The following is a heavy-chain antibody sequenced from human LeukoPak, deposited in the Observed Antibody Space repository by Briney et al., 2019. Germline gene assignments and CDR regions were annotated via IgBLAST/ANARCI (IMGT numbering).Heavy chain of an antibody. V-gene: IGHV1-69*01. D-gene: IGHD6-19*01. CDR2: IIPIFVTA. CDR3: ARTVAGTYNYYYGMDV. Sequence: SVKVSCKASGGTISSYAISWVRQAAGQGLDWMGGIIPIFVTANYAQKLQCRVTITADESPSTAYIELSSLRSEDTAVYYCARTVAGTYNYYYGMDVWGQGTTVTVSS. CDR1: GGTISSYA. J-gene: IGHJ6*02.